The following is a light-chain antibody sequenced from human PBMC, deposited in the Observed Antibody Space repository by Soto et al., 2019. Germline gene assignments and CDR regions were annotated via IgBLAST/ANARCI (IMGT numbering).Light chain of an antibody. CDR3: QQYGSSPAIT. CDR1: QSVSSSY. J-gene: IGKJ5*01. Sequence: DIVLTQSPSTLSLYPGERATLSCRASQSVSSSYLAWYQQKPGEAPSLLISGASSKTTGIPDRFSGSGSGTDFTLTISRLEPEDYAVYYCQQYGSSPAITFGPGTRLEIK. V-gene: IGKV3-20*01. CDR2: GAS.